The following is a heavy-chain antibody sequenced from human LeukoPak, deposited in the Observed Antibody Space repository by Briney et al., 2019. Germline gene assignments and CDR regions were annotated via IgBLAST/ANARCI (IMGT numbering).Heavy chain of an antibody. D-gene: IGHD1/OR15-1a*01. J-gene: IGHJ6*03. CDR2: MNPNSGNT. V-gene: IGHV1-8*01. CDR3: ARDKGTEGTYYYYYMDV. Sequence: ASVKVSCKASGYTFTSYDINWVRQATGQGLEWMGWMNPNSGNTGYAQKFQGRVTMTRNTSISTAYMELSSLRSEDTAVYYCARDKGTEGTYYYYYMDVWGKGTTVTVSS. CDR1: GYTFTSYD.